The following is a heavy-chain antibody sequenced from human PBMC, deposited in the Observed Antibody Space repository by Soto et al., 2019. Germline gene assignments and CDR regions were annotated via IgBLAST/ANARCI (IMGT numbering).Heavy chain of an antibody. CDR2: IKSTTDGGTT. D-gene: IGHD5-18*01. V-gene: IGHV3-15*01. Sequence: EVPLVESGGGLVKPGGSLRLSCAASGFTFSKAWMSWVRQAPGKGLEWVGHIKSTTDGGTTDYAAPVKGRFTISRDDAKNTRYLQMNSLKTEDTAVYYCTTGTWIQLWLPDFWGQGALVTVSS. CDR1: GFTFSKAW. CDR3: TTGTWIQLWLPDF. J-gene: IGHJ4*02.